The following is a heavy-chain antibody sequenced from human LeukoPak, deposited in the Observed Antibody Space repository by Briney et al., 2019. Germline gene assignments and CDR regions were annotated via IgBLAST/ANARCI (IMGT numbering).Heavy chain of an antibody. V-gene: IGHV3-23*01. CDR1: GFTFSTYA. D-gene: IGHD6-13*01. CDR2: ISGSGGST. CDR3: ARRIAAAGIHYYYGMDV. Sequence: GGSLRLSCAASGFTFSTYAMSWVRQAPGKGLEWVSAISGSGGSTYYADSVKGRFTISRDNSKNTLYLQMNSLRAEDTAVYYCARRIAAAGIHYYYGMDVWGQGTTVTVSS. J-gene: IGHJ6*02.